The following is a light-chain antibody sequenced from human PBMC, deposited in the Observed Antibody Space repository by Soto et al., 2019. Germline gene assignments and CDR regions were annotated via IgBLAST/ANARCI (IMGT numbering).Light chain of an antibody. CDR1: SSDIGSYNR. CDR3: SSYTPSGIL. V-gene: IGLV2-14*03. J-gene: IGLJ2*01. CDR2: DVN. Sequence: QSALTQPASVSGSPGQSIAISCSGTSSDIGSYNRVSWYQQHPGRVPKLMIYDVNNRPSGVSDRFSGSKSGNTASLTISGLQAEDEADYYCSSYTPSGILFGGGTQLTVL.